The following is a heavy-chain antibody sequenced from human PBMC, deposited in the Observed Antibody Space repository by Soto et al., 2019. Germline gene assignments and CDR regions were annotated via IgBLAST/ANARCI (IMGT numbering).Heavy chain of an antibody. Sequence: QVQLVESGGGVVQPGRSLRLSCAASGFTFSSYAMHWVRQAPGKGLEWVAVISYDGSNKYYADSVKGRFTISRDNSKNTLYLQMSSLREEDTAVYYCAKKAYSSAWADAFDIWGQGTMVTVSS. CDR3: AKKAYSSAWADAFDI. J-gene: IGHJ3*02. V-gene: IGHV3-30*18. D-gene: IGHD6-19*01. CDR2: ISYDGSNK. CDR1: GFTFSSYA.